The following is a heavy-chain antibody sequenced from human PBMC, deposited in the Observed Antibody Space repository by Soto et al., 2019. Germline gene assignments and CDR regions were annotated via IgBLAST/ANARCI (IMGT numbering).Heavy chain of an antibody. Sequence: GGSLRLSCAASGFTFSSYSMNWVRQAPGKGLEWVSYISSGSSTIYYADSVKSRFTISRDNAKNSLYLQMDSLRAEDTAVYYATRSAYMDVWGTGTTVTSP. CDR1: GFTFSSYS. V-gene: IGHV3-48*01. J-gene: IGHJ6*03. CDR2: ISSGSSTI. CDR3: TRSAYMDV. D-gene: IGHD2-2*01.